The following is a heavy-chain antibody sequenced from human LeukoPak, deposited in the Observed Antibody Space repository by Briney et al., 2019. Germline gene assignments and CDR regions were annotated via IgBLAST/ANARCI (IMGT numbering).Heavy chain of an antibody. CDR2: INPNSGGT. D-gene: IGHD3-22*01. V-gene: IGHV1-2*02. CDR1: GYTFTGYY. Sequence: GASVKVSCKASGYTFTGYYMHWVRQAPGQGLEWMGWINPNSGGTNYAQKFQGRVTMTRDTSISTAYMELSRLRSDDTAVYYCAGGRILHYYDSSGSKRRNAFDIWGQGTMVTVSS. CDR3: AGGRILHYYDSSGSKRRNAFDI. J-gene: IGHJ3*02.